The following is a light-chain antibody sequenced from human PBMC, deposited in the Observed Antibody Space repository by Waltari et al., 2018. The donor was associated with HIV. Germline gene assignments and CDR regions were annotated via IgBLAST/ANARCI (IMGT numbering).Light chain of an antibody. CDR2: SAS. CDR1: ESVRSN. Sequence: EIVMTQSPATLSVSPGERATLSCRATESVRSNLAWYQQKPGQAPRLLIYSASNRASGVPARFSGSGSGTDFTLTISSLQSEDFAVYYCQQYNNRPPSTFGQGTKLEIK. CDR3: QQYNNRPPST. V-gene: IGKV3-15*01. J-gene: IGKJ2*01.